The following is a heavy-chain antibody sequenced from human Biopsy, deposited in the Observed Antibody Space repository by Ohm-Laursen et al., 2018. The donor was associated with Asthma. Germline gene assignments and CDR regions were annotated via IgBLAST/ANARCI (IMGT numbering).Heavy chain of an antibody. CDR3: ARDLSGYCTSSACYGFDS. CDR2: INYSGST. CDR1: GGSLTSAY. D-gene: IGHD2-8*01. V-gene: IGHV4-31*03. J-gene: IGHJ5*01. Sequence: SQTLSLTCTVSGGSLTSAYWSWVRQHPGKGLEWIGYINYSGSTFYSPSLESRVTVSVDTSKNQFSLKLSSVTAADTAVYYCARDLSGYCTSSACYGFDSWGQGTLVTVSS.